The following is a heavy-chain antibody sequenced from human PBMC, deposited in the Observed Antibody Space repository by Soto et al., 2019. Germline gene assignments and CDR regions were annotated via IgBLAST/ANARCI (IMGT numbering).Heavy chain of an antibody. Sequence: SVKVSCKASGGTFSSYAISWVRQAPGQGLEWMGGIIPIFGTANYAQKFQGRVTITADKSTSTAYMELSSLRSEDTAVYYCARDRSWSYLTLDYYYYGMDVWGQGTTVTVSS. J-gene: IGHJ6*02. V-gene: IGHV1-69*06. CDR3: ARDRSWSYLTLDYYYYGMDV. CDR1: GGTFSSYA. D-gene: IGHD1-26*01. CDR2: IIPIFGTA.